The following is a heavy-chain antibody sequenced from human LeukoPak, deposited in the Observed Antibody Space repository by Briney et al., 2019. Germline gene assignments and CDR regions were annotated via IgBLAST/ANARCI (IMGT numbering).Heavy chain of an antibody. CDR2: IYSGGET. CDR3: TRDPAAVATNTNA. CDR1: GITVSNNC. J-gene: IGHJ5*02. V-gene: IGHV3-66*01. D-gene: IGHD6-13*01. Sequence: PGGTLTLSCTASGITVSNNCIIWGRHPPGKGLELDSLIYSGGETYYADSATGRFSISRANTKNTDYLHMNSLRAEDTAVYYCTRDPAAVATNTNAWGQGTLVTVSS.